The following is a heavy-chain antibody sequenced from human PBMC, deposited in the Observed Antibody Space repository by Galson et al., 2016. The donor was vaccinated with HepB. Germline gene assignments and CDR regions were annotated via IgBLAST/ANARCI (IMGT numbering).Heavy chain of an antibody. Sequence: SLRLSCAASGFTFSDYAMHWFRQAPGKGLEWVSGISWNSGDIAYTYSVKGRFTISRDNAKNSLYLQMNSLRAEDTAFYYCVKESSGGSPGDYWGQGTLVTVSS. J-gene: IGHJ4*02. V-gene: IGHV3-9*01. CDR2: ISWNSGDI. CDR1: GFTFSDYA. CDR3: VKESSGGSPGDY. D-gene: IGHD2-15*01.